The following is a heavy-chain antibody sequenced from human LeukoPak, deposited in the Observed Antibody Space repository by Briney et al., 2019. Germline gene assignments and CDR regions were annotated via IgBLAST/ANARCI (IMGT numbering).Heavy chain of an antibody. CDR2: INHSGST. Sequence: TSETLSLTCAVYGGSFSGYYWSWIRQPPGKGLEWIGEINHSGSTNYNPSLKSRVTISVDTSKNQFSLKLSSVTAADTAVYYCASSRGSGSYSDYWGQGTLVTVSS. V-gene: IGHV4-34*01. J-gene: IGHJ4*02. D-gene: IGHD3-10*01. CDR3: ASSRGSGSYSDY. CDR1: GGSFSGYY.